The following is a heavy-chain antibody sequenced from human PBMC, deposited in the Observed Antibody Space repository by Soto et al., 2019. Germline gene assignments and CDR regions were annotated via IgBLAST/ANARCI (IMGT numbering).Heavy chain of an antibody. J-gene: IGHJ4*02. CDR1: GFTFSRYS. V-gene: IGHV3-48*01. Sequence: GGSLRLSCAASGFTFSRYSMNWVRQDPGKGLEWVSYISSVSTTIYYADSVKGRFTISRDSAKNLLYLQMNSLRAEDTAVYYCARDLRYSYGAGYFDYWGQGAQVTVSS. CDR2: ISSVSTTI. CDR3: ARDLRYSYGAGYFDY. D-gene: IGHD5-18*01.